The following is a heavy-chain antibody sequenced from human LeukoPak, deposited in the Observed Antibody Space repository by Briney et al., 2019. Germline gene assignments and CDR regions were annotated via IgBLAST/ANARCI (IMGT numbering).Heavy chain of an antibody. CDR1: GYTFTSYG. D-gene: IGHD2-15*01. Sequence: ASVKVSCKASGYTFTSYGISWVRRAPGQGLEWMGWISPYNGNTNYAQKLQGRVTMTTDTSTSTAYMELRSLRSDDTAVYYCARDLVVVVAAKGKPMDVWGQGTTVTVSS. V-gene: IGHV1-18*01. J-gene: IGHJ6*02. CDR2: ISPYNGNT. CDR3: ARDLVVVVAAKGKPMDV.